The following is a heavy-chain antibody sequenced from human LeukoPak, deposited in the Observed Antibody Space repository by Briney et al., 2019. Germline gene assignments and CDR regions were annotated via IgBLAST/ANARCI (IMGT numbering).Heavy chain of an antibody. CDR3: AKIEGSSSYYFDY. J-gene: IGHJ4*02. V-gene: IGHV3-30*18. CDR1: GFIFSTYA. D-gene: IGHD6-6*01. CDR2: ISYDGGST. Sequence: PGRSLRLSCAASGFIFSTYAMHWVRQAPGKGLEWVAIISYDGGSTSYADSVKGRFTISRDNSKNTLYLQMSSLRTEDTAVYYCAKIEGSSSYYFDYWGQGTLVTVSS.